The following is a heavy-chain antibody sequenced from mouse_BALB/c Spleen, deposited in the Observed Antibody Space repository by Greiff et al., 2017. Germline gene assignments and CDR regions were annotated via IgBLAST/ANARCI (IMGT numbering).Heavy chain of an antibody. V-gene: IGHV10-3*03. CDR2: IRSKSNNYAT. D-gene: IGHD2-10*02. CDR1: GFTFNTYA. CDR3: VREKYGNYGAMDY. J-gene: IGHJ4*01. Sequence: EVQLVESGGGLVQPKGSLKLSCAASGFTFNTYAMHWVCQAPGKGLEWVARIRSKSNNYATYYADSVKDRFTISRDDSQSMLYLQMNNLKTEDTAMYYCVREKYGNYGAMDYWGQGTSVTVSS.